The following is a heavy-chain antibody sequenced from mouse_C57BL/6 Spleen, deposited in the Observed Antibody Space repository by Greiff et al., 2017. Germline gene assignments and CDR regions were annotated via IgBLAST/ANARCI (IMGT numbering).Heavy chain of an antibody. CDR1: GYTFTDYN. J-gene: IGHJ4*01. CDR2: INPNNGGT. D-gene: IGHD1-1*01. CDR3: ARWGYYGSSGPYAMDY. V-gene: IGHV1-18*01. Sequence: VQLQQSGPELVKPGASVKIPCKASGYTFTDYNMDWVKQSHGKSLEWIGDINPNNGGTIYNQKFKGKATLTVDKSSSTAYMELRSLTSEDTAVYYCARWGYYGSSGPYAMDYWGQGTSVTVSS.